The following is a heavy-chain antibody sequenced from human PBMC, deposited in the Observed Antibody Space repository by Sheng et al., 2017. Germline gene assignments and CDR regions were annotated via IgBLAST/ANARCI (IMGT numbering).Heavy chain of an antibody. CDR2: IYTTGST. J-gene: IGHJ4*02. V-gene: IGHV4-61*02. CDR1: GGSISSASYY. CDR3: ARLYSGYDRELDY. D-gene: IGHD5-12*01. Sequence: QVQLQESGPGLVKPSQTLSLTCTVSGGSISSASYYWSWIRQPAGKRLEWIGHIYTTGSTNYNPSLKSRVTISADASKNQFSLRLTSVTAADTAVYYCARLYSGYDRELDYWGQGTLVSVSS.